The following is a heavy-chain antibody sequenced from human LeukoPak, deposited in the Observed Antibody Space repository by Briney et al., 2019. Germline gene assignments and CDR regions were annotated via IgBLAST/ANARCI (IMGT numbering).Heavy chain of an antibody. CDR1: GFTFSSYA. D-gene: IGHD1-1*01. J-gene: IGHJ6*04. CDR3: AKETGVFHGIDV. V-gene: IGHV3-23*01. Sequence: PGGSLRLSCAASGFTFSSYAMSWVRQAPGKGPEWVSAIGASGGSTDYADSVKGRFTISRDNSKNTLYLQMNSLRAEDTAVYYCAKETGVFHGIDVWGKGTTVTASS. CDR2: IGASGGST.